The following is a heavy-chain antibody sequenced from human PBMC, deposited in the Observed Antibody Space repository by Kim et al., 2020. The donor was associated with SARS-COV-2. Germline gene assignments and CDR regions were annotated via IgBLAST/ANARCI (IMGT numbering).Heavy chain of an antibody. CDR3: ARSTTVTTFYYYYYATDV. Sequence: SETLSLTCAVYGGSFSGYSLSWIRQPPGPGLAWIGEINHSGSTNYNHTLTSRVTISVDTSKNQFSLTLSSVTAAVTAVYYCARSTTVTTFYYYYYATDVWGQGTTVTVSS. CDR2: INHSGST. J-gene: IGHJ6*02. D-gene: IGHD4-17*01. CDR1: GGSFSGYS. V-gene: IGHV4-34*01.